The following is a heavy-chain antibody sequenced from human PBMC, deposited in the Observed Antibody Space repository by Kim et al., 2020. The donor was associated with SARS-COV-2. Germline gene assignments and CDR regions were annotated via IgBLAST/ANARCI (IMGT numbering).Heavy chain of an antibody. CDR1: GFSFSTYT. Sequence: GGSLRLSCAASGFSFSTYTMNWVRQAPGTGLEWVSSISSRTTFIYYAELVKGRFTISRDNAKNSLYLQMISLRAEDTAVYYCARGLLYSFDSSGPYAFDIWGQGTMVTVSS. J-gene: IGHJ3*02. CDR3: ARGLLYSFDSSGPYAFDI. D-gene: IGHD3-22*01. V-gene: IGHV3-21*01. CDR2: ISSRTTFI.